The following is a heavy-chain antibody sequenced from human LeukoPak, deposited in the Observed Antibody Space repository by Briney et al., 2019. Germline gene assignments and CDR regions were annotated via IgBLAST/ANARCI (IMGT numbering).Heavy chain of an antibody. J-gene: IGHJ5*02. V-gene: IGHV4-59*01. CDR3: AGLRPAAGGHWFDP. D-gene: IGHD2-2*01. Sequence: PSETLSLTCTVSGISINNYYWSWLRQTPGKGLEWIAYVYYNGNTNYNPSLTSRVTISLDTSRHQFSLTLSSVTTADTAIYFCAGLRPAAGGHWFDPWGQGTLVIVSS. CDR2: VYYNGNT. CDR1: GISINNYY.